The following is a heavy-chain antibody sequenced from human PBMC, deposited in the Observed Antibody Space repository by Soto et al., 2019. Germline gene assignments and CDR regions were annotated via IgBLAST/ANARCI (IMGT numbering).Heavy chain of an antibody. D-gene: IGHD2-2*01. J-gene: IGHJ4*02. CDR3: AEAGVPWRPAGRSFARRAGFDS. V-gene: IGHV3-7*01. CDR1: GFTFSSYW. Sequence: EVQLVESGGGLVQPGGSLRLSCAASGFTFSSYWMSWVRQAPGKGLEWVANIKQDGSEKYYVDSVKGRFTISRDNAKNPVDLQMNRLRDEDTDVYYCAEAGVPWRPAGRSFARRAGFDSWGQGSLVTVSS. CDR2: IKQDGSEK.